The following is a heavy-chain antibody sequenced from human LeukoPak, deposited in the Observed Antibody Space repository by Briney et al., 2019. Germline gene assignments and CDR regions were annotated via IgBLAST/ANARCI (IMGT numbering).Heavy chain of an antibody. CDR1: GGSISSYY. V-gene: IGHV4-59*01. Sequence: PSETLSLTCTVSGGSISSYYWSWIRQPPGKGLEWIGYIYYSGSTNYNPSLKSRVTISVDTSKNQFSLKLSSVTAEDTAVYYCAKVPAYYYYYYYMDVWGKGTTVTISS. J-gene: IGHJ6*03. CDR2: IYYSGST. CDR3: AKVPAYYYYYYYMDV.